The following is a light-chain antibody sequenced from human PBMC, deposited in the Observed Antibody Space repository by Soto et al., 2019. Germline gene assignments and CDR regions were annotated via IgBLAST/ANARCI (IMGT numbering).Light chain of an antibody. CDR2: KTS. J-gene: IGKJ1*01. V-gene: IGKV1-39*01. CDR1: QTIRTY. Sequence: DIRLTQSPASLSASVGDSVTISCRASQTIRTYFNWYQQKPGEAPKLLIEKTSSLESGVPSRFSGGGSGRDFTLTISSLQSEDFATYYCHQTFSAPQTFGQGTTV. CDR3: HQTFSAPQT.